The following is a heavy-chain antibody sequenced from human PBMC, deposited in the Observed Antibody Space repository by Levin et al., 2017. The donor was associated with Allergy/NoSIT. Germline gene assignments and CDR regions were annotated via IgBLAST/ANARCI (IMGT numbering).Heavy chain of an antibody. CDR2: ISYDGSNK. CDR1: GFTFSSYA. V-gene: IGHV3-30-3*01. Sequence: GGSLRLSCAASGFTFSSYAMHWVRQAPGKGLEWVAVISYDGSNKYYADSVKGRFTISRDNSKNTLYLQMNSRRAEDTAVYYCARGRYRRLGELSLFPIFGGMDGWGQGTTVTVAS. D-gene: IGHD3-16*02. CDR3: ARGRYRRLGELSLFPIFGGMDG. J-gene: IGHJ6*02.